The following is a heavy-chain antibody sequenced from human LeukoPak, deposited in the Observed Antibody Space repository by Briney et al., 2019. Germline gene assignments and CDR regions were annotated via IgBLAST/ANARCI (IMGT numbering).Heavy chain of an antibody. CDR1: GFTFSSYS. D-gene: IGHD3-22*01. CDR2: ISSSSSYI. Sequence: GGSLRLSCAASGFTFSSYSMNWGRQAPGKGLEWGSSISSSSSYIYYADSVKGRFTISRDNAKNSLYLQMNSLRAEDTAVYYCARSAYYYDSSHFGPDYWGQGTLVTVSS. CDR3: ARSAYYYDSSHFGPDY. V-gene: IGHV3-21*01. J-gene: IGHJ4*02.